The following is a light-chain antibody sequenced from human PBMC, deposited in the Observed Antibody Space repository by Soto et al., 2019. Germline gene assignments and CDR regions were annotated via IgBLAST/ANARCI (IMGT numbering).Light chain of an antibody. V-gene: IGKV3-20*01. CDR1: QSVSSTY. J-gene: IGKJ1*01. CDR2: GAS. CDR3: QQYGSSSWT. Sequence: EIALTQSPGTLSLSPGERATLSCRASQSVSSTYFAWYQQRFGQAPRLLIYGASTRATGIPDRFSGSESGTDFALTISRLEPEDFAVYYCQQYGSSSWTFGQGTKVEIK.